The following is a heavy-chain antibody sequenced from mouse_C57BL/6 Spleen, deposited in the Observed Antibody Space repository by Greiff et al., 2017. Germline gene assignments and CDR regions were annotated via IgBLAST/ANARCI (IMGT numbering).Heavy chain of an antibody. D-gene: IGHD1-1*01. Sequence: DVQLVESGGGLVKPGGSLKLSCAASGFTFSDYGMHWVRQAPEKGLEWVAYISSGSSTIYYADTVKGRFTISRDNAKNTLFLQMTSLRSEDTAMYYCASYYGGYFDYWGQGTTLTVSS. J-gene: IGHJ2*01. V-gene: IGHV5-17*01. CDR1: GFTFSDYG. CDR3: ASYYGGYFDY. CDR2: ISSGSSTI.